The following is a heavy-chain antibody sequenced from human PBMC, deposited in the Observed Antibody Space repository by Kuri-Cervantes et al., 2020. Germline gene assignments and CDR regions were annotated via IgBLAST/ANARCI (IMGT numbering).Heavy chain of an antibody. V-gene: IGHV3-23*01. CDR1: GFTFSSYG. Sequence: GESLKISCEGSGFTFSSYGMTWVRQAPGKGLEWVSSISGSGGSTYYADSVKGRFTISRDNSKNTLYLQMNSLRAEDTAVYYCAKHIAAAGPTFDYWGQGTLVTVSS. CDR3: AKHIAAAGPTFDY. J-gene: IGHJ4*02. CDR2: ISGSGGST. D-gene: IGHD6-13*01.